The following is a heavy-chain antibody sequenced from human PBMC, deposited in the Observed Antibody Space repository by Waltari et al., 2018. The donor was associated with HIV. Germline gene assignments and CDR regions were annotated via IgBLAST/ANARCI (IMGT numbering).Heavy chain of an antibody. Sequence: QLHLQESGPGLVKPSETLALTCTVSGGSITRNDFYWAWIRQPPGKGLEWIGLMYNSGTTDYNPSLNSRVSMSRDTSKSRLSLGLHSVTSADTAIYYCARRGDGFNQHARLDHWGPGTLVTVSS. J-gene: IGHJ4*02. CDR2: MYNSGTT. CDR3: ARRGDGFNQHARLDH. D-gene: IGHD2-2*01. V-gene: IGHV4-39*01. CDR1: GGSITRNDFY.